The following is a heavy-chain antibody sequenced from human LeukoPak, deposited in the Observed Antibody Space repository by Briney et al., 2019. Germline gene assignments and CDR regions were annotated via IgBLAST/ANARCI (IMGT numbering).Heavy chain of an antibody. J-gene: IGHJ4*02. D-gene: IGHD3-10*01. CDR3: ARAGITMVRGVPDY. CDR2: ISSSSSYI. Sequence: GGTLRLSCAASGFTFSSYGMSWVRQAPGKGLEWVSAISSSSSYIYYADSVKGRFTISRDNAKNSLYLQMNSLRAEDTAVYYCARAGITMVRGVPDYWGQGTLVTVSS. CDR1: GFTFSSYG. V-gene: IGHV3-21*01.